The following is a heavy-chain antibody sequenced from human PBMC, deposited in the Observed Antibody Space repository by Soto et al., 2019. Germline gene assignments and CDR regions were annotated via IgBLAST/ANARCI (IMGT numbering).Heavy chain of an antibody. V-gene: IGHV3-74*01. CDR3: TRGPRPISTGTGAY. D-gene: IGHD3-10*01. J-gene: IGHJ4*02. Sequence: GGSLRLSCAASGFIFKMYWMHWVRQSPGKGLVWISRIYNDGTYSDYADSVRGRFTISRDNVNDTLYLQMNNLRAEDSGLYYCTRGPRPISTGTGAYWGQGTQVTVSS. CDR2: IYNDGTYS. CDR1: GFIFKMYW.